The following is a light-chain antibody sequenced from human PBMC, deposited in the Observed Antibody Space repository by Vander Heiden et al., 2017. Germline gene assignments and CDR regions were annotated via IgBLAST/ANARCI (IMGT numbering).Light chain of an antibody. CDR1: QSISSY. CDR3: QWCDSTART. V-gene: IGKV1-39*01. CDR2: AAS. Sequence: DIQMTQSPSSLSASVGDRVTITCRASQSISSYLNWYQQKPGKAPKLLIYAASSLQSGVPSRFSGSRSGTDFTLSISRLHPEDIATYYCQWCDSTARTFGQGSKLELK. J-gene: IGKJ2*01.